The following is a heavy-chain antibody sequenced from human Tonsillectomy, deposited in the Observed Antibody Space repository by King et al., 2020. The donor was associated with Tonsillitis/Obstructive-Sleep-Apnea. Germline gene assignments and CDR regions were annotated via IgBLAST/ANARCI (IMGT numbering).Heavy chain of an antibody. CDR3: AKGLSGYDYYYGMDV. D-gene: IGHD5-12*01. Sequence: VQLVESGGGLVQPGGSLRLSCAASGFTFTTYAMSWVRQAPGKGLEWVSAISGRGVTTYYADSVKGRFTISRDNSKNTLYLQMNCLRAEDTAVYYCAKGLSGYDYYYGMDVWGQGTTVTVSS. CDR2: ISGRGVTT. CDR1: GFTFTTYA. J-gene: IGHJ6*02. V-gene: IGHV3-23*04.